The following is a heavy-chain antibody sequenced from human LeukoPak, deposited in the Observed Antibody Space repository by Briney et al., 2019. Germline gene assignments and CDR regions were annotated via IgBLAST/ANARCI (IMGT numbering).Heavy chain of an antibody. D-gene: IGHD1-14*01. V-gene: IGHV3-23*01. J-gene: IGHJ4*02. CDR1: GFTFGSYA. Sequence: GGSLRLSCATSGFTFGSYAMTWVRQAPGKGLEWVSGITGVDSTPYYADSVKGRFTISRDNAKNTLHLQMNSLRPEDAALYYCAKDQPEAYFDYWGQGTLVTVSS. CDR3: AKDQPEAYFDY. CDR2: ITGVDSTP.